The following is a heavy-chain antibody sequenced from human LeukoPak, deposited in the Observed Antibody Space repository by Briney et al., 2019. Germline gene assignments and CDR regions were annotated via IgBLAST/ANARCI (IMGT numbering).Heavy chain of an antibody. CDR1: GYTFTGYY. Sequence: RASVKVSCKASGYTFTGYYMHWVRQAPGQGLEWMGWINPNSGGTNYAQKFQGRVTMTRDTPISTAYMELSRLRSDDTAVCYCARLRIVVVPAAETDYYYYYGMDVWGQGTTVTVSS. V-gene: IGHV1-2*02. D-gene: IGHD2-2*01. CDR3: ARLRIVVVPAAETDYYYYYGMDV. J-gene: IGHJ6*02. CDR2: INPNSGGT.